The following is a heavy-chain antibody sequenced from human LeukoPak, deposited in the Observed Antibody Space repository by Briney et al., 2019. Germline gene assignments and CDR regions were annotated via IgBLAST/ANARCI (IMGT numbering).Heavy chain of an antibody. CDR2: ISYDGSNK. Sequence: GGSLRLSCAASGFTFSSYGMHWVRQAPGKGLEWVAVISYDGSNKYYAGSVKGRFTISRDNSKNTLYLQMNSLRAEDTAVYYCAKSRGDSSGYFDYWGQGTLVTVSS. D-gene: IGHD3-22*01. CDR3: AKSRGDSSGYFDY. V-gene: IGHV3-30*18. J-gene: IGHJ4*02. CDR1: GFTFSSYG.